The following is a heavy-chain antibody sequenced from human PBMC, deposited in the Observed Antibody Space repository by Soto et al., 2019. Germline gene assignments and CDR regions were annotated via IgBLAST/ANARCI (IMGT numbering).Heavy chain of an antibody. CDR3: ARVTYYDFWSGYYEVGYNWFDP. CDR1: GGSISSYY. D-gene: IGHD3-3*01. CDR2: IYYSGST. J-gene: IGHJ5*02. V-gene: IGHV4-59*01. Sequence: SETLSLTCTVSGGSISSYYWSWIRQPPGKGLEWIGYIYYSGSTNYNPSLKSRVTISVDTSKNQFSLKLSSVTAADTAVYYCARVTYYDFWSGYYEVGYNWFDPWGQGTLVTVS.